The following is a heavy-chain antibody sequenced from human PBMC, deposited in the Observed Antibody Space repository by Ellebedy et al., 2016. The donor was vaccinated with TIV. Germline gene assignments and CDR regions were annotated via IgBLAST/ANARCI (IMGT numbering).Heavy chain of an antibody. D-gene: IGHD1-26*01. CDR2: INPNSGNT. V-gene: IGHV1-8*02. Sequence: ASVKVSCXASGYTFTGYYMHWVRQAPGQGLEWMGWINPNSGNTGYAQKFQGRVTMTRNTSISTAYMELSSLRSEDTAVYYCARGKWELPDFDYWGQGTLVTVSS. CDR3: ARGKWELPDFDY. J-gene: IGHJ4*02. CDR1: GYTFTGYY.